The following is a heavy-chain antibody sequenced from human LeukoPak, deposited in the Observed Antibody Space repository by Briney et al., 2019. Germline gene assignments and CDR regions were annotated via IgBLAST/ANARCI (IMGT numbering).Heavy chain of an antibody. V-gene: IGHV4-59*01. CDR3: VRAGWRYYDSSGVRGHYYMDV. CDR2: IYYSGGT. D-gene: IGHD3-22*01. CDR1: GRSISSYY. Sequence: PSETLSLTCSVSGRSISSYYWSWIRQPPGKGLEWIGYIYYSGGTNYNPSLKSRVTISVDTSKNQFSLKLSSVTAADTAVYYCVRAGWRYYDSSGVRGHYYMDVWGKGTTVTVSS. J-gene: IGHJ6*03.